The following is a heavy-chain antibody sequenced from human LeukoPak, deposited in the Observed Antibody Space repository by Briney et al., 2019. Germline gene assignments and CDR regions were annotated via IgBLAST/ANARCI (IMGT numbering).Heavy chain of an antibody. D-gene: IGHD6-6*01. V-gene: IGHV3-23*01. CDR2: ISASGGTT. CDR1: GFTFSSYG. J-gene: IGHJ4*02. Sequence: QPGGSLRLSCAASGFTFSSYGISWVRQAPGKGLEWVSAISASGGTTYYADSVKGHFTISRDNSKNTLYLQMNSLSTEDTAVYYCAREEEGSSSWGTLDYWGQGTLVTVPS. CDR3: AREEEGSSSWGTLDY.